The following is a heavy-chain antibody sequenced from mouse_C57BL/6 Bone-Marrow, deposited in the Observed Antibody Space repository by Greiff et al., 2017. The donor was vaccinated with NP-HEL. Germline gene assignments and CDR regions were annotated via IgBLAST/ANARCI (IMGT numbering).Heavy chain of an antibody. Sequence: VQLKESGGGLVQPGGSLKLSCAASGFTFSDYGMAWVRQAPRKGPEWVAFISNLAYSIYYADTVTGRFTISRENAKNTLYLEMSSLRSEDTAMYYCARHYYGRDWYFDVWGTGTTVTVSS. J-gene: IGHJ1*03. CDR2: ISNLAYSI. D-gene: IGHD1-1*01. CDR3: ARHYYGRDWYFDV. CDR1: GFTFSDYG. V-gene: IGHV5-15*01.